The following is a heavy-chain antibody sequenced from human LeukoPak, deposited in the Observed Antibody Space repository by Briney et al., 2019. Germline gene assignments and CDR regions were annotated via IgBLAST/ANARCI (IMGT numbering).Heavy chain of an antibody. CDR2: IVGSGDST. CDR3: AKDQLRYYDSSGYYRL. CDR1: GFTFSSYA. V-gene: IGHV3-23*01. D-gene: IGHD3-22*01. J-gene: IGHJ4*02. Sequence: GGSLRLSCAASGFTFSSYAMSWVRQAPGEGPEWVSAIVGSGDSTYYADSVKGRFTISRDNSKNTLYLQMNSLRAEDTAVYYCAKDQLRYYDSSGYYRLWGQGAPVTVSS.